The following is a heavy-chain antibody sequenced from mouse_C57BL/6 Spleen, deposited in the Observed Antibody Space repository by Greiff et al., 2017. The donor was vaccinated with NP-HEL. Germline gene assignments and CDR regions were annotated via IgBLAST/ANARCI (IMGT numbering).Heavy chain of an antibody. V-gene: IGHV1-15*01. Sequence: QVQLKESGAELVRPGASVTLSCKASGYTFTDYEMHWVKQTPVHGLEWIGAIDPETGGTAYNQKFKGKAILTADKSSSTAYMELRSLTSEDSAVYYCTRYYFWYFDVWGTGTTVTVSS. D-gene: IGHD1-1*01. CDR1: GYTFTDYE. CDR2: IDPETGGT. J-gene: IGHJ1*03. CDR3: TRYYFWYFDV.